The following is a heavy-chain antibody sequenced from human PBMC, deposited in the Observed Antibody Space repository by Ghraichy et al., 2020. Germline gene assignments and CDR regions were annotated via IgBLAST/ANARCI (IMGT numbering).Heavy chain of an antibody. V-gene: IGHV2-5*02. CDR2: IYWDDDK. CDR3: AQTRITIFGVVIGFDY. CDR1: GFSLSTSGVG. J-gene: IGHJ4*02. Sequence: SGPTLVKPTQTLTLTCTFSGFSLSTSGVGVGWIRQPPGKALEWLALIYWDDDKRYSPSLKSRLTITKDTSKNQVVLTMTNMDPVDTATYYCAQTRITIFGVVIGFDYWGQGTLVTVSS. D-gene: IGHD3-3*01.